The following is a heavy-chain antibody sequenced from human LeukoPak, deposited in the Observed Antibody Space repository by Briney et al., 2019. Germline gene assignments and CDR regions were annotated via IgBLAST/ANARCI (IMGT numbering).Heavy chain of an antibody. CDR2: INHSGST. Sequence: SETLSLTCAVYGGSFSGYYWSWIRQPPGKGLEWIGEINHSGSTNYNPSLKSRVTISVDTSKNQFSLKLSSVTAADTAVYYCARAGVEMAKPFDHWGQGTLVTVSS. J-gene: IGHJ4*02. CDR3: ARAGVEMAKPFDH. CDR1: GGSFSGYY. D-gene: IGHD5-24*01. V-gene: IGHV4-34*01.